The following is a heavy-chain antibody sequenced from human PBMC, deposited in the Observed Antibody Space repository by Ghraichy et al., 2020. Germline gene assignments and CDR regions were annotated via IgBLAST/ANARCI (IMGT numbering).Heavy chain of an antibody. CDR1: GFTFNTYA. Sequence: GGSLILSCEASGFTFNTYAMSWVRLTPGKGLEWVSTISNDGVNTYYADSAKGRFSISRDDSKNTLYLQMNSLRADDTAVYYCAKAGEYSHGRFDCWGQGSLVAVSS. V-gene: IGHV3-23*01. J-gene: IGHJ4*02. D-gene: IGHD5-18*01. CDR2: ISNDGVNT. CDR3: AKAGEYSHGRFDC.